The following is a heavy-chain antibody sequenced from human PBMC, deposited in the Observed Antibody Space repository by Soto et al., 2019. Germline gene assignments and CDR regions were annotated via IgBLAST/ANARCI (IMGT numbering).Heavy chain of an antibody. Sequence: QVQLQQWGAGLLKPSETLSLTCAIYGGPFSGYYWNWIRQPPGKGLEWIGEINHGGYTNYNPSLKSRVTMPVDTSKHHFSLKLTSVTAADTAVYYCARDRQRGYCTGDSCYSYFDYWGQGTQVIVSS. CDR2: INHGGYT. CDR3: ARDRQRGYCTGDSCYSYFDY. J-gene: IGHJ4*02. CDR1: GGPFSGYY. D-gene: IGHD2-15*01. V-gene: IGHV4-34*01.